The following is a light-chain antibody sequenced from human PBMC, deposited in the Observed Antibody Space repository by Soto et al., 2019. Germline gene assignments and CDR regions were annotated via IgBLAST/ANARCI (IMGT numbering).Light chain of an antibody. CDR1: SSNIGSNY. Sequence: QLVLTQPPSASGTPGQRGTISCSGSSSNIGSNYVYWYQQLPGTAPKLHVYRNNQRPSGVPDRFSGSKSGTSASLAISGLRSEDEADYYCAAWDDSLSAGVFGGGTKVTVL. V-gene: IGLV1-47*01. J-gene: IGLJ3*02. CDR3: AAWDDSLSAGV. CDR2: RNN.